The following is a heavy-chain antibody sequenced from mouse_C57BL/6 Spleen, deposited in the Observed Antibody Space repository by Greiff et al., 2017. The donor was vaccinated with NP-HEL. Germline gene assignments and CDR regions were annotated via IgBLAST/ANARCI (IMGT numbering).Heavy chain of an antibody. CDR2: IDPSDSYT. CDR3: AREGRFAY. Sequence: QVQLQQPGAELVKPGASVKLSCKASGYTFTSYWMQWVKQRPGQGLEWIGEIDPSDSYTNYNQKFKGKATLTVDTSSSTAYMQLSSLTSEDSAVYYCAREGRFAYWGQGTLVTVSA. CDR1: GYTFTSYW. D-gene: IGHD3-3*01. J-gene: IGHJ3*01. V-gene: IGHV1-50*01.